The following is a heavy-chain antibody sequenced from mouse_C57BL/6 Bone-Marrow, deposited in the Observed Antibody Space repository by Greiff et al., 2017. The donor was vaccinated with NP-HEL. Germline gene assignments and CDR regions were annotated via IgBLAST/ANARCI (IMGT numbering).Heavy chain of an antibody. CDR2: INPNYGTT. Sequence: VHVKQSGPELVKPGASVKISCKASGYSFTDYNMNWVKQSNGKSLEWIGVINPNYGTTSYNQKFKGKATLTVDQSSSTAYMQLNSLTSEDSAVYYCASHYYGSRGYFDVWGTGTTVTVSS. CDR3: ASHYYGSRGYFDV. V-gene: IGHV1-39*01. D-gene: IGHD1-1*01. CDR1: GYSFTDYN. J-gene: IGHJ1*03.